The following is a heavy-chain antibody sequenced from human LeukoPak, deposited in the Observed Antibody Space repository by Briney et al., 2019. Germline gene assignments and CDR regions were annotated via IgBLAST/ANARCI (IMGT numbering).Heavy chain of an antibody. CDR3: TRDSWWSLDY. Sequence: PGGSLRLSCAASGFSFSNYWMSWVRQAPGKGLEWVAKINTDGSEKKYADSVEGRFTISRDNPKNSVYLQMSSLRGEDTAVYYCTRDSWWSLDYWGQGTLLTVAS. CDR2: INTDGSEK. D-gene: IGHD2-15*01. V-gene: IGHV3-7*04. CDR1: GFSFSNYW. J-gene: IGHJ4*02.